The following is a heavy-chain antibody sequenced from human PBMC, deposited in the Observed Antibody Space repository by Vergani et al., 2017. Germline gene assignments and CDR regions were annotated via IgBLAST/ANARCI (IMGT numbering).Heavy chain of an antibody. D-gene: IGHD3-22*01. Sequence: EVQLVESGGGLVQPGGSLRLSCAASGFTFSSYEMNWVRQAPGKGLEWVSYISSSGSTIYYADSVKGRFTIPRDNAKNSLYLQMNSLRAEDTAVYYCAREQRWLLVDIYYYYGMDVWGQGTTVTVSS. CDR2: ISSSGSTI. CDR1: GFTFSSYE. CDR3: AREQRWLLVDIYYYYGMDV. V-gene: IGHV3-48*03. J-gene: IGHJ6*02.